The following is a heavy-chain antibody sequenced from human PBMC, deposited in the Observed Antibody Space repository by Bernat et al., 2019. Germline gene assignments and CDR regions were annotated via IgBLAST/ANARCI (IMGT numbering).Heavy chain of an antibody. CDR1: GFTFSSYA. D-gene: IGHD5-18*01. V-gene: IGHV3-30-3*01. CDR2: ISYDGSNK. J-gene: IGHJ4*02. CDR3: ARDDGGSTAMVPALFDY. Sequence: QVQLVESGGGVVQPGRSLRLSCAASGFTFSSYAMHWVRQAPGKGLEWVAVISYDGSNKYYADSVKGRFTISRDNSKNTLYLQMSSLRAEDTAVYYCARDDGGSTAMVPALFDYWGQGTLVTVSS.